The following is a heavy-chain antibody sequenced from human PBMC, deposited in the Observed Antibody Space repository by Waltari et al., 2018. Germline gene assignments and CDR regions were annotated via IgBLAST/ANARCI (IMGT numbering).Heavy chain of an antibody. CDR3: ARDGRRTTVTLPFDY. D-gene: IGHD4-4*01. Sequence: EVQLVESGGGLVKPGGSLRLSCAASGFTFSSYSMNWVRPAPGKGLEWVSSISSSSYIYYADSVKGRFTISRDNAKNSLYLQMNSLRAEDTAVYYCARDGRRTTVTLPFDYWGQGTLVTVSS. CDR1: GFTFSSYS. J-gene: IGHJ4*02. V-gene: IGHV3-21*01. CDR2: ISSSSYI.